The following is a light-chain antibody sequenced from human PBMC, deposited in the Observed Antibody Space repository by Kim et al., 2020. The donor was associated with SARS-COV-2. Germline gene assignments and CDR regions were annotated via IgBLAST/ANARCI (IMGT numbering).Light chain of an antibody. Sequence: APVKTARITCGGNNIGSKSVPWYQPKPGQAPVLVIYYDSDRPSGIPERFSGSNSGNTATLTISRVEAGDEADYYCQVWDSSSDHRVFGGGTQLTVL. V-gene: IGLV3-21*04. J-gene: IGLJ3*02. CDR2: YDS. CDR1: NIGSKS. CDR3: QVWDSSSDHRV.